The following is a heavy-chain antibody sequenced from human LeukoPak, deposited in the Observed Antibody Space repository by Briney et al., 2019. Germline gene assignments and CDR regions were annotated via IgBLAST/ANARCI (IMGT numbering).Heavy chain of an antibody. J-gene: IGHJ4*02. CDR1: GYTFTGYY. D-gene: IGHD6-19*01. V-gene: IGHV1-2*02. CDR2: INPNSGGT. CDR3: AILPPSSGWYYFDY. Sequence: ASVKVSCKASGYTFTGYYMHWVRQAPGQGLEWMGWINPNSGGTNYAQKFQGRVTMTRDTSISTAYMELSRLRSDDTAVYYCAILPPSSGWYYFDYWGQGTLVTVSS.